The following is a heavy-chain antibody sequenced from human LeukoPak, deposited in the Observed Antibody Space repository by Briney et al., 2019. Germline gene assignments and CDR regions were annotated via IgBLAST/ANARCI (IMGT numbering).Heavy chain of an antibody. CDR3: ARGKIEYDFWSGPRPFDY. D-gene: IGHD3-3*01. Sequence: PSETLSLTCAVYGGSFSGYYWSWIRQPPGKGLEWIGEINHSGSTNYNPSLKSRVTISVDTSKNQFSLKLSSVTAADTAVYYFARGKIEYDFWSGPRPFDYWGQGTLVTVSS. J-gene: IGHJ4*02. V-gene: IGHV4-34*01. CDR1: GGSFSGYY. CDR2: INHSGST.